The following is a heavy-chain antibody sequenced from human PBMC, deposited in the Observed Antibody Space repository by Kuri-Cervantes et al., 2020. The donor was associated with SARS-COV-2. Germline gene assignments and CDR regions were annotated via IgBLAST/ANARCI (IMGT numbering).Heavy chain of an antibody. Sequence: GGSLRLSCAASRFTFRNYALYWARQAPGKGLEWLAVISHDGRDTYHGDSVKGRFTISRDNSKNTLYLQMNSLRPEDTAVYYCAKPGSLRGIIREDQYGLDVWGQGTTVTVSS. CDR1: RFTFRNYA. CDR3: AKPGSLRGIIREDQYGLDV. V-gene: IGHV3-30*18. CDR2: ISHDGRDT. J-gene: IGHJ6*02. D-gene: IGHD3-10*01.